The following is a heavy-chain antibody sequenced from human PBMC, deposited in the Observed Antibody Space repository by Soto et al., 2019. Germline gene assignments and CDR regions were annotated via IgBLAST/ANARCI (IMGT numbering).Heavy chain of an antibody. V-gene: IGHV3-23*01. CDR3: AKGPPQYSGGRATPEGYGMDV. J-gene: IGHJ6*02. D-gene: IGHD1-26*01. Sequence: EVQLLESGGGLVQPGGSLRLSCAASGFTFSSYALNWVRQAPGKGLEWVSVISASGGITYYPDSVKGRFTISRDNSKNTRYLQMNSLRVEDTAVHYCAKGPPQYSGGRATPEGYGMDVWGQGTTVTVSS. CDR1: GFTFSSYA. CDR2: ISASGGIT.